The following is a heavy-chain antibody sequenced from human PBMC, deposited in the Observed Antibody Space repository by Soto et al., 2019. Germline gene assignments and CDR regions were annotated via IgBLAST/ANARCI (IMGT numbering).Heavy chain of an antibody. D-gene: IGHD3-3*01. CDR3: ARHVYDFWSGYSKENWYFDY. CDR2: IYYSGST. CDR1: GGSISSYY. J-gene: IGHJ4*02. Sequence: SETLSLTCTVSGGSISSYYWSWIRQPPGKGLEWIGYIYYSGSTNYNPSLKSRVTISVDTSKNQFSLKLSSVTAADTAVYYCARHVYDFWSGYSKENWYFDYWGQGTLVTVSS. V-gene: IGHV4-59*08.